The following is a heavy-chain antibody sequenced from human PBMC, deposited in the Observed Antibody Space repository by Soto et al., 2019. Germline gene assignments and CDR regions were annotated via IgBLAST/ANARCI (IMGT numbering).Heavy chain of an antibody. CDR3: ARGLYYSSGWYGIDY. V-gene: IGHV4-59*01. J-gene: IGHJ4*02. D-gene: IGHD6-19*01. Sequence: SETLSPTCTLSGGSIRSYYWSWIPQPPGKGLEWIGYIYYSGSTNYNPSLKSRVTISVDTSKNQFSLKLSSVTAADTAVYYCARGLYYSSGWYGIDYWGQGTLVTVSS. CDR2: IYYSGST. CDR1: GGSIRSYY.